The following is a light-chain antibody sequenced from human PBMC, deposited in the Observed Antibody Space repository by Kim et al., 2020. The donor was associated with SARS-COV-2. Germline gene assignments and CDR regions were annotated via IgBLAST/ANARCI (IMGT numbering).Light chain of an antibody. CDR2: DAS. CDR1: QSVDSY. J-gene: IGKJ4*01. V-gene: IGKV3-11*01. Sequence: APGERATLSCRASQSVDSYVAWYQQKPGQAPRLLIYDASNRATGIPARFSGSGSGTDFTLTIRSLEPEDSAVYYCQQRSNWPPVSFGGGTKVDIK. CDR3: QQRSNWPPVS.